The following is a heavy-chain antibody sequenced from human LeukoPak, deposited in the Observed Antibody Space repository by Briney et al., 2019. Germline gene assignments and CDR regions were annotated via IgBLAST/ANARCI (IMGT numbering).Heavy chain of an antibody. D-gene: IGHD7-27*01. CDR3: ARDLGRAFDI. CDR1: GGSFSGYY. J-gene: IGHJ3*02. CDR2: INESGST. V-gene: IGHV4-34*01. Sequence: PSETLSLTCAVYGGSFSGYYWSWIRQPPGKGLEWVGEINESGSTSYNPSLKSRATISADMSKNQISLKLSSVTAADTAVYYCARDLGRAFDIWGQGTMVTVSS.